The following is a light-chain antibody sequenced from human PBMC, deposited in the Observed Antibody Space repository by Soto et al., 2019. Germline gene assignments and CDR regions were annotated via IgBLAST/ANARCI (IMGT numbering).Light chain of an antibody. V-gene: IGKV2-28*01. CDR3: MQALQTPIT. Sequence: DIVMTQSPLSLPVTPGEPASISCRSSQSLLHSNGYNYLDWYLQKPGQSPQLLIYLGSNRASGVPDRFSGSGSGRDFTLKISRVEPEDVGVYYCMQALQTPITFGQGTRLEIK. CDR2: LGS. J-gene: IGKJ5*01. CDR1: QSLLHSNGYNY.